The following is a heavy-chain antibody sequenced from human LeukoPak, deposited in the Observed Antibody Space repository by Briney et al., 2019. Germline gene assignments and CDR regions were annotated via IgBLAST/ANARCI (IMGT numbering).Heavy chain of an antibody. CDR1: GYTFSDYY. CDR3: ARDRSRSGSYRDAFDI. D-gene: IGHD1-26*01. J-gene: IGHJ3*02. V-gene: IGHV1-2*02. CDR2: INPNSGGT. Sequence: PSVSVSCTPSGYTFSDYYIHWVRQAPGQGLEWMGWINPNSGGTNYAQKFQGRVTMTRDTSISTAYMELSRLRSDDTAVYYCARDRSRSGSYRDAFDIWGQGTMVTVS.